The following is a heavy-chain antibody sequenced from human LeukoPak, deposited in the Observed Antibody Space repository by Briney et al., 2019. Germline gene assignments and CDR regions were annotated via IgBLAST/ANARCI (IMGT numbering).Heavy chain of an antibody. D-gene: IGHD3-9*01. J-gene: IGHJ4*02. CDR1: GGTFDSYA. Sequence: ASVKVFCKASGGTFDSYAIRWMRQAPGQWLELMGGIIPIFGTANYAQKFQGRVTITADESTSTAYMELSSLRSEDTAVYYCARARNQVLRYFDWFYYFDYWGQGTLVTVSS. V-gene: IGHV1-69*13. CDR3: ARARNQVLRYFDWFYYFDY. CDR2: IIPIFGTA.